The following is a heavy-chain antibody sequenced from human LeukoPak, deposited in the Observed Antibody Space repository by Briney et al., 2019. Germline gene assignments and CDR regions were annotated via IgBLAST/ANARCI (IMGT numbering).Heavy chain of an antibody. CDR1: GGSFSAYY. J-gene: IGHJ4*02. CDR3: ARESVIAAAPFDY. V-gene: IGHV4-34*01. Sequence: SETLSLTCAVYGGSFSAYYWSWIRQPPGKGLEWIGEINHSESTNYNPSLSSRVTISVDTSRNQFSLRLSSVTAADTAVYYCARESVIAAAPFDYWGQGTLVTVSS. CDR2: INHSEST. D-gene: IGHD2-15*01.